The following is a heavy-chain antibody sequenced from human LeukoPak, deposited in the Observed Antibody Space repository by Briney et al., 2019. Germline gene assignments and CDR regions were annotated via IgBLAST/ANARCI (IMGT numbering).Heavy chain of an antibody. J-gene: IGHJ5*02. V-gene: IGHV3-74*01. CDR1: GFAFSSYW. CDR3: ARGQSPGGTRFDP. CDR2: INSDGSST. Sequence: GGSLRLSCAASGFAFSSYWMHWVRQAPGKGLVWVSRINSDGSSTNYADSVKGRFTISRDNAKNTLYLQMNSLRAEDTAVYYCARGQSPGGTRFDPWGQGTLVTVSS. D-gene: IGHD1-1*01.